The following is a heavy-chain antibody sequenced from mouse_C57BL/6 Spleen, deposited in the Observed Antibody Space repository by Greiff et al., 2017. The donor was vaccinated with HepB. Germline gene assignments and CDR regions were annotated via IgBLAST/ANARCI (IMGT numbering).Heavy chain of an antibody. J-gene: IGHJ4*01. CDR2: IYPGSGST. Sequence: QVQLQQPGAELVKPGASVKMSCKASGYTFTSYWITWVKQRPGQGLEWIGDIYPGSGSTNYNEKFNSKATLTVDTSSSTAYMQLSSLTSEDSAVYYCAREPTDYSNYVEDYWGQGTSVTVSS. D-gene: IGHD2-5*01. CDR3: AREPTDYSNYVEDY. CDR1: GYTFTSYW. V-gene: IGHV1-55*01.